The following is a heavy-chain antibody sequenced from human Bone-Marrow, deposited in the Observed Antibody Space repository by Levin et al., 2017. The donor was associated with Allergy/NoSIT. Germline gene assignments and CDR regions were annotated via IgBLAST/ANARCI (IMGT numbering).Heavy chain of an antibody. CDR1: GFTFSSLP. J-gene: IGHJ4*02. CDR2: ISGTGYRT. D-gene: IGHD3-10*01. CDR3: VKDLEPYGSGRVRRGDY. V-gene: IGHV3-23*01. Sequence: GGSLRLSCAASGFTFSSLPMSWVRQAPGKGLEWVSAISGTGYRTYYADSVKGRFTISRDNSKNTLYLQMNGLRPEDTAVYYCVKDLEPYGSGRVRRGDYWGQGTLVTVSS.